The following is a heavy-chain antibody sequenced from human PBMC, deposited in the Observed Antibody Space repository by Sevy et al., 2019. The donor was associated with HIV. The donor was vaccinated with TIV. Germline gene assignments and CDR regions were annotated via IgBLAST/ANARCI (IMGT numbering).Heavy chain of an antibody. CDR3: NIVGATGPRDFDY. J-gene: IGHJ4*02. Sequence: ASVKVSCKASGGTFSSYAMSWVRQAPGQGLEWMGGIIPIFGTANYAQKFQGRVTITADESTSTAYMELSSLRSEDTAVYYCNIVGATGPRDFDYWGQGTLVTVSS. D-gene: IGHD1-26*01. V-gene: IGHV1-69*13. CDR2: IIPIFGTA. CDR1: GGTFSSYA.